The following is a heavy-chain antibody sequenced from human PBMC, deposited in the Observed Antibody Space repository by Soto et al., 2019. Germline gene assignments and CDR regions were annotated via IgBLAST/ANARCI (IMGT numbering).Heavy chain of an antibody. J-gene: IGHJ4*02. Sequence: QIQMVQSGAEVKQPGASVKISCKTSGYTFSSYSINWVRQAPGQGLEWMAWISTTSGNTHYAERVQGRVTVTLDKSARTAFMEMWGLTSDDTALYFCARDNGYYDFWGQGTLVTVSS. D-gene: IGHD2-8*01. CDR2: ISTTSGNT. CDR3: ARDNGYYDF. CDR1: GYTFSSYS. V-gene: IGHV1-18*01.